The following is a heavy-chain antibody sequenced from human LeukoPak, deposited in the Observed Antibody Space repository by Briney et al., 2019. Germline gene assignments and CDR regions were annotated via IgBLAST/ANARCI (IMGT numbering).Heavy chain of an antibody. V-gene: IGHV3-33*01. CDR3: ARDGGSSTDY. Sequence: GGSLRLSCAASGITLSKYGMHWVRQAPGKGLEWVAVIWYDGSKEYYADSVKGRFTISRDTSENMMYLQMNSLRAADTAVYYCARDGGSSTDYWGQGALVTVPS. CDR1: GITLSKYG. D-gene: IGHD6-13*01. CDR2: IWYDGSKE. J-gene: IGHJ4*02.